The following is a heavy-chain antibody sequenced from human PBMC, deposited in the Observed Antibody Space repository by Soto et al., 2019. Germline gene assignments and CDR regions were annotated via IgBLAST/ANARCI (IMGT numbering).Heavy chain of an antibody. V-gene: IGHV3-30*03. CDR1: GFTFSSYA. Sequence: GGSLRLSCAASGFTFSSYAMSWVRQAPGKGLEWVAVISYDGSNKYYADTVKGRFTISRDNSKNTLYLQMNSLRAEDTAVYYCAIYSSGWYPLDYWGQGTLVTVSS. CDR3: AIYSSGWYPLDY. D-gene: IGHD6-19*01. J-gene: IGHJ4*02. CDR2: ISYDGSNK.